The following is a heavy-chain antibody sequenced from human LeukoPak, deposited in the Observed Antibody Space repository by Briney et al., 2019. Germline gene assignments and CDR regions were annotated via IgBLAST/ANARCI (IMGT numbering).Heavy chain of an antibody. CDR2: ISPYSGDT. Sequence: ASVKVSCKPSGYTFTDYYIHWVRQAPGQGLEWMGWISPYSGDTNYAQNLQGRVTVTTDTSTSTAYMEMRSLRSDDTAVYYCARPTETSAGYYFDYWGQGTLVTVSS. J-gene: IGHJ4*02. V-gene: IGHV1-18*04. CDR1: GYTFTDYY. D-gene: IGHD6-13*01. CDR3: ARPTETSAGYYFDY.